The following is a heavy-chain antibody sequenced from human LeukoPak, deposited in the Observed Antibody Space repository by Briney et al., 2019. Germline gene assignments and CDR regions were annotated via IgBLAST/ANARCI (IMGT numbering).Heavy chain of an antibody. V-gene: IGHV4-61*02. CDR2: IYTSGST. D-gene: IGHD3-10*01. CDR3: ARSGKLEAAFDI. CDR1: GGSISSGSYY. Sequence: PSETLSLTCTVSGGSISSGSYYWSWIRQPAGKGLEWIGRIYTSGSTNYNPSLKSRVTISVDTSKNPFSLKLSSVTAADTAVYYCARSGKLEAAFDIWGQGTMVTVSS. J-gene: IGHJ3*02.